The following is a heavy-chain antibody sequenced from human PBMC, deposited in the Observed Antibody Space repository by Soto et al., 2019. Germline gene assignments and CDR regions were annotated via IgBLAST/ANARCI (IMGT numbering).Heavy chain of an antibody. Sequence: SETLSLTCAVYGGSFSGYYLSWMRQPPGKGLEWIGEINHSGSTNYNPSLKSRVTISVDTSKNQFSLKLSSVTAADTAVYYCARGPYSSSWYDWFDPWGQGTLVT. J-gene: IGHJ5*02. D-gene: IGHD6-13*01. CDR2: INHSGST. CDR1: GGSFSGYY. V-gene: IGHV4-34*01. CDR3: ARGPYSSSWYDWFDP.